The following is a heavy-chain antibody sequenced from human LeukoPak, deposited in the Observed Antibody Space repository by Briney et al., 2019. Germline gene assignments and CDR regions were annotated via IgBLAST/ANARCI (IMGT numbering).Heavy chain of an antibody. J-gene: IGHJ5*02. Sequence: PSETLSLTCTVSGGSISSSSYYWGWIRQPPGKGLEWIGSIYYSGSTYYNPSLKSRVTISVDTSKNQFSLKLSSVTAADTAVYYCARPRRITIFEVVTYNWFDPWGQGTLVTVSS. CDR1: GGSISSSSYY. CDR3: ARPRRITIFEVVTYNWFDP. CDR2: IYYSGST. D-gene: IGHD3-3*01. V-gene: IGHV4-39*01.